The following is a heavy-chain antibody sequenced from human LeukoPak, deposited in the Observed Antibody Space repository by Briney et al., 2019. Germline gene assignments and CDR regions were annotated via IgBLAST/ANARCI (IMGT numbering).Heavy chain of an antibody. CDR2: IKEDGSEK. CDR3: AREPYINWEFDY. Sequence: GGSLRLSCAASGFTFSTSGMNWVRQAPGKGLEWVANIKEDGSEKYYVDSVKGRFTISRDNAKNSLYLQMNSLRAEDTAVYYCAREPYINWEFDYWGQGTLVTVSS. J-gene: IGHJ4*02. D-gene: IGHD7-27*01. CDR1: GFTFSTSG. V-gene: IGHV3-7*01.